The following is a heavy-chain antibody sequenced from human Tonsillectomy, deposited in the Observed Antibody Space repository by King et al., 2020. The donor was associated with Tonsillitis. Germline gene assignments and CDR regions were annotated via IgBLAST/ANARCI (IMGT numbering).Heavy chain of an antibody. Sequence: QLVQSGAEVKKPGASVKVSCKASNYTFTSYAISWVRQAPGQGLEWMGWINPYNGDSNCAQNLQGRVTMTTDTSTTTAYMELRSLRSDDTAVYYCARVLNGDRYGYYYYYYMDVWGKGTTVTVSS. CDR2: INPYNGDS. CDR3: ARVLNGDRYGYYYYYYMDV. J-gene: IGHJ6*03. D-gene: IGHD5-18*01. V-gene: IGHV1-18*01. CDR1: NYTFTSYA.